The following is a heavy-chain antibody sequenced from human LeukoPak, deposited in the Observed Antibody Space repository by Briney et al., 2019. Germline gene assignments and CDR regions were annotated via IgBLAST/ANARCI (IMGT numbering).Heavy chain of an antibody. V-gene: IGHV3-53*01. Sequence: GGSLRLSCAASGFTFSSYAMSWVRQAPGKGLEWVSVIYSGGSTYYADSVKGRFTISRDNSKNTLYLQMNSLRAEDTAVYYCARLAAAVFEWNWGQGTLVTVSS. CDR1: GFTFSSYA. J-gene: IGHJ4*02. D-gene: IGHD6-13*01. CDR2: IYSGGST. CDR3: ARLAAAVFEWN.